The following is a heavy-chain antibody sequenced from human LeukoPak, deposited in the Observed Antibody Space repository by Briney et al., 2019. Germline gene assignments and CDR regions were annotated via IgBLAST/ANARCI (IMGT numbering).Heavy chain of an antibody. CDR2: ISAYNGNT. CDR3: ARGRFLEWLSSYYYYYGMDV. V-gene: IGHV1-18*01. Sequence: ASVKVSCKASGYTFTSYGISWVRQAPGQGLEWMGWISAYNGNTNYAQKLQGRVTMTTDTSTSTAYMELRSLRSDDTAVYYCARGRFLEWLSSYYYYYGMDVWGQGTTVTVSS. CDR1: GYTFTSYG. D-gene: IGHD3-3*01. J-gene: IGHJ6*02.